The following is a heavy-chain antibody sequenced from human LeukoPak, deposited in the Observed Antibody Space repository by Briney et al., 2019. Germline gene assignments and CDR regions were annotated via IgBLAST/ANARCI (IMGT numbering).Heavy chain of an antibody. CDR3: AKSGLNRFDY. CDR1: GFTVSSNY. V-gene: IGHV3-23*01. Sequence: GGSLRLSCAASGFTVSSNYITWVRQAPGKGLEWVSNISGRGGSTYYADSVKGRFTISRDDSKKTLYLQMNSLRAEDTAVYYCAKSGLNRFDYWGQGILVTVSS. D-gene: IGHD1-14*01. J-gene: IGHJ4*02. CDR2: ISGRGGST.